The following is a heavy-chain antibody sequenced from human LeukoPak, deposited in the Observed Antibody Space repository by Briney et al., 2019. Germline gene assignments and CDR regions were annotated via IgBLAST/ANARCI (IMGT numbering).Heavy chain of an antibody. CDR2: FDPDDGQT. CDR1: GYTRTVIS. J-gene: IGHJ4*02. D-gene: IGHD3-3*01. V-gene: IGHV1-24*01. Sequence: ASQKVSCKVSGYTRTVISMHCERQAPRKALERSGGFDPDDGQTIYAQKFQGRVTMAEDTSTDTAYMELSSLRSEDTAVYYCATPEWFNWGQGTLVTVSS. CDR3: ATPEWFN.